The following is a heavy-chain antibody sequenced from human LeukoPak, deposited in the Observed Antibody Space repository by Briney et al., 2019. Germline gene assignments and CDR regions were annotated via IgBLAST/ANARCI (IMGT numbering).Heavy chain of an antibody. D-gene: IGHD3-3*01. V-gene: IGHV1-2*02. J-gene: IGHJ4*02. CDR1: GYSFTGYY. CDR2: INPNSGGT. CDR3: ARDYDTIFGVILPFDY. Sequence: GASVKVSRKASGYSFTGYYLHWVRQAPGQGLEWMGWINPNSGGTKYAQKFQGRVSMTRDTSINTAYVELNRLRPDDTAVYFCARDYDTIFGVILPFDYWGQGTLVTVSS.